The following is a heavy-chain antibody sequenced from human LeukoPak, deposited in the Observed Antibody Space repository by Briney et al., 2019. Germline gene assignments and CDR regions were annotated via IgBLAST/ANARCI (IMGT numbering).Heavy chain of an antibody. V-gene: IGHV1-69*06. J-gene: IGHJ3*02. CDR2: IIPIFGTA. CDR1: GGTFSSYA. Sequence: ASVKVSCKASGGTFSSYAISWVRQAPGQGLEWMGGIIPIFGTANYAQKFQGRVTITADKSTSTAYMELSSLRSEDTAVYYCARERRWRTYYYDSSPKQDAFDIWGQGTMVTVSS. CDR3: ARERRWRTYYYDSSPKQDAFDI. D-gene: IGHD3-22*01.